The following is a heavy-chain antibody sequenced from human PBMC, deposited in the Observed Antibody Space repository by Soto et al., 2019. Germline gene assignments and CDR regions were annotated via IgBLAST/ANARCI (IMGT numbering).Heavy chain of an antibody. CDR1: GGSISSSSYY. CDR2: IYYSGST. D-gene: IGHD4-17*01. V-gene: IGHV4-39*01. J-gene: IGHJ4*02. Sequence: QLQLQESGPGLVKPSETLSLTCTVSGGSISSSSYYWGWIRQPPGKGLEWIGSIYYSGSTYYNPSLKSRVTISVDTSKNQFSLKLSSVTAADTAVYYCARLYGDPAAGYLDYWGQGTLVTVSS. CDR3: ARLYGDPAAGYLDY.